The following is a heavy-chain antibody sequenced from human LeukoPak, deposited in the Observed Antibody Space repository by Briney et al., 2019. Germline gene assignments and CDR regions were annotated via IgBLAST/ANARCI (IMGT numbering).Heavy chain of an antibody. Sequence: SETLSLTCTVSGYSISSGYYWGWIRQPPGKGLEWIGSIYHSGSTYYNPSLKSRATISVDTSKNQFSLKLSSVTAADTAVYYCAGGGYYNNDYWGQGTLVTVSS. J-gene: IGHJ4*02. V-gene: IGHV4-38-2*02. CDR2: IYHSGST. CDR3: AGGGYYNNDY. D-gene: IGHD3-3*01. CDR1: GYSISSGYY.